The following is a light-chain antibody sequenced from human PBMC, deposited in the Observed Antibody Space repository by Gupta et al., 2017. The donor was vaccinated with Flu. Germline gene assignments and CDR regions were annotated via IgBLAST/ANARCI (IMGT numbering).Light chain of an antibody. V-gene: IGLV3-21*02. CDR2: EDR. Sequence: SYVLTQPPSVSVAPGQTASITCGGNNIGRETGHWYQQKPGQAPVLVGWEDRDRPSGIPERFSGSNSGNTATLTISRVEAGDEADYSCTVWDNNHGHGVFGGGTMLTVL. J-gene: IGLJ3*02. CDR1: NIGRET. CDR3: TVWDNNHGHGV.